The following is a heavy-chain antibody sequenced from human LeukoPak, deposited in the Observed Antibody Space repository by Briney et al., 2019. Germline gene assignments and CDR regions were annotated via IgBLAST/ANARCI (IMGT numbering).Heavy chain of an antibody. CDR1: GFTFSSYG. CDR3: ARDTYQPQLIDH. D-gene: IGHD2-2*01. J-gene: IGHJ4*02. V-gene: IGHV3-30*03. CDR2: ISYDGSNK. Sequence: GGSLRLSCAASGFTFSSYGMHWVRQAPGKGLEWVAVISYDGSNKYYADSVKGRFTISRDNSKNTLYLQMNNLRAEDTAVYYCARDTYQPQLIDHWGQGTLVTVSS.